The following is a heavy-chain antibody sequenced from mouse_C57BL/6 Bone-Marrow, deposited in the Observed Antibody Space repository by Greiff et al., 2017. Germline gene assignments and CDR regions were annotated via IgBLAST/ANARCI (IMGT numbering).Heavy chain of an antibody. Sequence: VKVVESGPELVKPGASVKISCKASGYAFSSSWMNWVKQRPGKGLEWIGRIYPGDGDTNYNGKFKGKATLTADKSSSTAYMQLSSLTSEDSAVYFCARLRRRAMDYWGQGTSVTVSS. J-gene: IGHJ4*01. CDR1: GYAFSSSW. D-gene: IGHD2-12*01. V-gene: IGHV1-82*01. CDR3: ARLRRRAMDY. CDR2: IYPGDGDT.